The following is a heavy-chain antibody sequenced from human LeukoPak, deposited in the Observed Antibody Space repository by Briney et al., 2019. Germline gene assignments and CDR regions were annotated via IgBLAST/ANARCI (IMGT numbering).Heavy chain of an antibody. Sequence: ASVKVSCKASGYTFTGYYMHWGRQALGQGLEWMGTINPSGGRTHYAQRFQARVAMTSETSTSTVYMDLSSLRSEATAVYYCARPADTGVDASDLWGQGTMVIVSS. D-gene: IGHD3-10*01. CDR1: GYTFTGYY. J-gene: IGHJ3*01. CDR3: ARPADTGVDASDL. V-gene: IGHV1-46*01. CDR2: INPSGGRT.